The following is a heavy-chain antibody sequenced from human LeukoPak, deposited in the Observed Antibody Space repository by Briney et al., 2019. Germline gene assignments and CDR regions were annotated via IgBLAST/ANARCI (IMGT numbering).Heavy chain of an antibody. J-gene: IGHJ4*02. CDR2: IYYSGST. CDR3: ARDRDGYNYDYFDY. Sequence: PSQTLSLTCTVSGGSISSGGYYWSWIRQHPGKGLEWIGYIYYSGSTYYNPSLKSRVTISVDTSKNQFSLKLSSVTAADTAVYYCARDRDGYNYDYFDYWGQGTLVTVSS. D-gene: IGHD5-24*01. CDR1: GGSISSGGYY. V-gene: IGHV4-31*03.